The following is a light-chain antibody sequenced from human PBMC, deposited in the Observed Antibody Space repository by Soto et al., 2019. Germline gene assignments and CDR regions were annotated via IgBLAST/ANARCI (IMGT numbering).Light chain of an antibody. CDR3: QQYNNWPLT. Sequence: DIQITQSPSTLSGSVGDRVTITCRASQTISSWLAWYQQKPGKAPKLLIYKASTLKSGVPSRFSGSGSGTEFTLTISSLQSEDFAVYYCQQYNNWPLTFGGGTKLDIK. J-gene: IGKJ4*01. CDR2: KAS. CDR1: QTISSW. V-gene: IGKV1-5*03.